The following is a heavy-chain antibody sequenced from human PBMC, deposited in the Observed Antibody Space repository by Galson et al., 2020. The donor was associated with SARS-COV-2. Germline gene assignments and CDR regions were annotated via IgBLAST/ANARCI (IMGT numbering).Heavy chain of an antibody. Sequence: ETSETLSLTCAVSGGSISSGGYSWSWIRQPPGKGLEWIGYIYHSGSTYYNPSLKSRVTISVDRSKNQFSLKLSSVTAADTAVYYCARDGVTTHDAFDIWGQGTMVTVSS. CDR3: ARDGVTTHDAFDI. CDR2: IYHSGST. D-gene: IGHD4-17*01. V-gene: IGHV4-30-2*01. CDR1: GGSISSGGYS. J-gene: IGHJ3*02.